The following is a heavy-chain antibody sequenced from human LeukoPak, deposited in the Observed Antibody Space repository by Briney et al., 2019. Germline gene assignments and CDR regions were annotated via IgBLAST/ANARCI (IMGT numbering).Heavy chain of an antibody. CDR2: ISGSGGNT. CDR3: AKDKVGWYDSSGYSLFDY. J-gene: IGHJ4*02. CDR1: GFTFSSYA. V-gene: IGHV3-23*01. D-gene: IGHD3-22*01. Sequence: GGSLRLSCAASGFTFSSYAMTWVRQAPGKGLERVSAISGSGGNTYYADSVKGRFTISRGNSKNTLYLHMNSLRAEDTAVYYCAKDKVGWYDSSGYSLFDYCGQGTLVTVSS.